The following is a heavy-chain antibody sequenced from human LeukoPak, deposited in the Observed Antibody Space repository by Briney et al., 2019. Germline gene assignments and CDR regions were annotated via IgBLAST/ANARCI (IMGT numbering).Heavy chain of an antibody. CDR2: INHSGST. CDR1: GGSFSGYY. D-gene: IGHD3-22*01. J-gene: IGHJ4*02. Sequence: PSETLSLTCAVYGGSFSGYYWSWIRQPPGKGLEWIGEINHSGSTNYNPSPKSRVTISVDTSKNQFSLKLSSVTAADTAVYYCARDLYYDSSGYRTPFDYWGQGTLVTVSS. V-gene: IGHV4-34*01. CDR3: ARDLYYDSSGYRTPFDY.